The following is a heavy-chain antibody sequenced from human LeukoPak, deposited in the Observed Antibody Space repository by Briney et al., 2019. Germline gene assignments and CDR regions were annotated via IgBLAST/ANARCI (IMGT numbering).Heavy chain of an antibody. CDR1: GYTFTGYY. CDR3: ARAIIYDSSEFDP. CDR2: INPNSGGT. D-gene: IGHD3-22*01. V-gene: IGHV1-2*02. J-gene: IGHJ5*02. Sequence: ASVKVSCKASGYTFTGYYMHWVRQAPGQGLEWMGWINPNSGGTNYAQKFQGRVTMTRDTSISTAYMELSRPRSDDTAVYYCARAIIYDSSEFDPWGQGTLVTVSS.